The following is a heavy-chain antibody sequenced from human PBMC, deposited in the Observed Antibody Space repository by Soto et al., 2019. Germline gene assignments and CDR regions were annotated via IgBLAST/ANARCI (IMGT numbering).Heavy chain of an antibody. D-gene: IGHD2-2*02. CDR1: GFTFSNFD. Sequence: HPGGSLRLSCAPSGFTFSNFDMHWVRQVPGKGLEWVSASGAARDPYYLGSVKGRFTISRENAKNSLYLQMNDLRAGDSAVYYCARAYTGRLPRRADYYYAMDVWGQGTTVTVSS. CDR2: SGAARDP. CDR3: ARAYTGRLPRRADYYYAMDV. V-gene: IGHV3-13*05. J-gene: IGHJ6*02.